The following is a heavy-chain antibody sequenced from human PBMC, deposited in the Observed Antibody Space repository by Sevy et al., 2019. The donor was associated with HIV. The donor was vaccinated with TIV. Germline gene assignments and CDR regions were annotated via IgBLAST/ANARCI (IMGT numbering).Heavy chain of an antibody. CDR3: ARNGGAYDTGFDP. J-gene: IGHJ5*02. CDR2: ISSSGSSI. V-gene: IGHV3-48*03. Sequence: AGSLRLSCAGSGFTFSSYDMNWVRQAPGKGLEWISKISSSGSSIYYADSVKGRFTIARDNAKNSLNLQMNSLRAEDTALYYCARNGGAYDTGFDPWGQGTLVTVSS. CDR1: GFTFSSYD. D-gene: IGHD3-22*01.